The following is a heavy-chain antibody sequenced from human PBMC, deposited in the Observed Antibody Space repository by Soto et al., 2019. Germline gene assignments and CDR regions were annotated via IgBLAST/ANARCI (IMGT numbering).Heavy chain of an antibody. CDR1: GGSISSGGYY. CDR3: ARVPNRYSSSWYDY. V-gene: IGHV4-31*03. CDR2: IYYSGST. Sequence: SETLSLTCTVSGGSISSGGYYWSWIRQHPGTGLEWIGYIYYSGSTYDNPSLKSRVTISVDTSKNQFSLKLSSVTAADTAVYYCARVPNRYSSSWYDYWGQGTLVTVSS. J-gene: IGHJ4*02. D-gene: IGHD6-13*01.